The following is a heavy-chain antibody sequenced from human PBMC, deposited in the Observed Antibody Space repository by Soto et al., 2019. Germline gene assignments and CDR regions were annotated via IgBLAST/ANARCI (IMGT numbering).Heavy chain of an antibody. CDR1: GYTLTELS. CDR3: ARDLGGYVPQNWFDP. CDR2: FDPEDGET. J-gene: IGHJ5*02. V-gene: IGHV1-24*01. D-gene: IGHD5-12*01. Sequence: ASVKVSCKVSGYTLTELSMHWVRQAPGKGLEWMGGFDPEDGETIYAQKFQGRVTMTEDTSTDTAYMELSSLRSEDTAVYYCARDLGGYVPQNWFDPWGQGTLVTVSS.